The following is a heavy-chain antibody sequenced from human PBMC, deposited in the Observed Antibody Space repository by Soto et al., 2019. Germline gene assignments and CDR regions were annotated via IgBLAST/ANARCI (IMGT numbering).Heavy chain of an antibody. D-gene: IGHD2-21*01. J-gene: IGHJ4*02. CDR1: GFSLSTLGTC. CDR3: ARIPHYSDSYYMDY. CDR2: INWDNNE. Sequence: SCPTLVNPTQTLTLTCTFSGFSLSTLGTCVAWIRQPPGKALEWLALINWDNNEYYSTSLKTRLTISRDTSKNQVVLTMTNVDPVDTATYYCARIPHYSDSYYMDYWGQGTLVTVSS. V-gene: IGHV2-70*01.